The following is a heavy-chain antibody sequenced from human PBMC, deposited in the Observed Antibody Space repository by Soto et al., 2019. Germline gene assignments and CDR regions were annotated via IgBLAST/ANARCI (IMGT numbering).Heavy chain of an antibody. J-gene: IGHJ4*02. Sequence: QQQLQESGPGLVKPSETLSLTCTVSGASISSTNYYWDWLRQSPGEGLEWIGGIYYSGSSYYSPSLKSRVTISVDTSKNQFSLRLTSVTAADTALYYCAKHNTGITVAGYVSFDRWGQGTLVTVSS. CDR2: IYYSGSS. CDR1: GASISSTNYY. V-gene: IGHV4-39*01. D-gene: IGHD6-19*01. CDR3: AKHNTGITVAGYVSFDR.